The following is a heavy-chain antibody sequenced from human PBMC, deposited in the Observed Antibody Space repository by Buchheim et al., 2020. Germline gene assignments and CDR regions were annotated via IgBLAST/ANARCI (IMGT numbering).Heavy chain of an antibody. J-gene: IGHJ4*02. V-gene: IGHV4-59*08. Sequence: QVQLQESGPGLVKPSETLSLTCTVSGGSISSYYWSWIRQPPGKGLEWIGYIYYSGSTNYNLSLKSRVTISVDTSMNQFSLKLSAVTAADTAVYYCARHGPYCTNGVCYTTSWDYWGQGTL. CDR2: IYYSGST. CDR1: GGSISSYY. CDR3: ARHGPYCTNGVCYTTSWDY. D-gene: IGHD2-8*01.